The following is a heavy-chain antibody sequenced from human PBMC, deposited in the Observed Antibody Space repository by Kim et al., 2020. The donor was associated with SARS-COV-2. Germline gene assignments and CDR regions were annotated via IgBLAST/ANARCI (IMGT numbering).Heavy chain of an antibody. CDR3: ARDGGFTDHDWYFDL. D-gene: IGHD3-16*01. V-gene: IGHV3-74*01. Sequence: GGSLRLSCAASGFNFRNYSMNWVRQAPGKGPVFISRITDSGKTQSYADSVKGRLTTSRDNTKNTLDLEMTSLRAEDTAIYYCARDGGFTDHDWYFDLWGRGILVTVSS. CDR1: GFNFRNYS. J-gene: IGHJ2*01. CDR2: ITDSGKTQ.